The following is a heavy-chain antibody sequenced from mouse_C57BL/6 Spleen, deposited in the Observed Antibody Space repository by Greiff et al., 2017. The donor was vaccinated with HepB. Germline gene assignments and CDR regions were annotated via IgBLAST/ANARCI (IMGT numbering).Heavy chain of an antibody. CDR3: ARPPPYYGSSYVYFDV. Sequence: VQLQQSGPELVKPGASVKIPCKASGYTFTDYNMDWVKQSHGKSLEWIGDINPNNGGTIYNQKFKGKATLTVDKSSSTAYMELRSLTSEDTAVYYCARPPPYYGSSYVYFDVWGTGTTVTVSS. CDR2: INPNNGGT. D-gene: IGHD1-1*01. J-gene: IGHJ1*03. V-gene: IGHV1-18*01. CDR1: GYTFTDYN.